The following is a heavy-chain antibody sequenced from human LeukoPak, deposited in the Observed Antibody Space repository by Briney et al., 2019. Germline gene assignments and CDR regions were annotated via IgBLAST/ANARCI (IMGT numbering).Heavy chain of an antibody. V-gene: IGHV3-21*06. CDR2: ISIGSSPYT. D-gene: IGHD3-10*01. CDR1: GCRVSKSS. J-gene: IGHJ4*02. Sequence: GWSLRLSCAASGCRVSKSSMLWFRQAPGKGLEWVSSISIGSSPYTYYADSLKGRFTISRDNAKNSVCLQMNSLRQEDPAVYYCASYTLWYGDSWGQGTLVTVSS. CDR3: ASYTLWYGDS.